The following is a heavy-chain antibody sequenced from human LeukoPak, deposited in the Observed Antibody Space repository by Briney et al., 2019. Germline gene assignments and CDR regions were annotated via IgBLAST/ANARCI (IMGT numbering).Heavy chain of an antibody. D-gene: IGHD6-19*01. V-gene: IGHV1-2*02. Sequence: ASVKVSCKASGYTFTGYYMHWVRQAPGQGLEWMAWIDPKSGATNYAQRFQGRVTMTRDTSTSTVYMELSSLRSEDTAVYYCARAVAGSNFDYWGQGTLVTVSS. CDR3: ARAVAGSNFDY. J-gene: IGHJ4*02. CDR2: IDPKSGAT. CDR1: GYTFTGYY.